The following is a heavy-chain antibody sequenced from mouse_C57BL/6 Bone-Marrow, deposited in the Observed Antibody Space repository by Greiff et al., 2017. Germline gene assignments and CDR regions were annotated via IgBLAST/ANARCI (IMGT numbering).Heavy chain of an antibody. CDR2: IDPSDSYT. CDR1: GYTFTSYW. D-gene: IGHD1-1*01. J-gene: IGHJ1*03. CDR3: ARSVYYGSSRVNWYFDV. Sequence: VQLQQPGAELVKPGASVKLSCKASGYTFTSYWMQWVKQRPGQGLEWIGEIDPSDSYTNYNQKFKGKATLTVDTSSSTAYMQLSSLTSEDSAVYYCARSVYYGSSRVNWYFDVWGTGTTVTVSS. V-gene: IGHV1-50*01.